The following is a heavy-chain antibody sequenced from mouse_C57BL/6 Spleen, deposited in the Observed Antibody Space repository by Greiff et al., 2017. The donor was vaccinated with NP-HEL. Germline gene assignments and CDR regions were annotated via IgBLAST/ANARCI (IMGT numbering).Heavy chain of an antibody. J-gene: IGHJ1*03. CDR1: GYAFSSSW. CDR2: IYPGDGDT. CDR3: ARWGNYYGAGGYFDV. Sequence: VQLVESGPELVKPGASVKISCKASGYAFSSSWMNWVKQRPGKGLEWIGRIYPGDGDTNYNGKFKGKATLTADKSSSTAYMQLSSLTSEDSAVYFCARWGNYYGAGGYFDVWGTGTTVTVSS. V-gene: IGHV1-82*01. D-gene: IGHD1-1*01.